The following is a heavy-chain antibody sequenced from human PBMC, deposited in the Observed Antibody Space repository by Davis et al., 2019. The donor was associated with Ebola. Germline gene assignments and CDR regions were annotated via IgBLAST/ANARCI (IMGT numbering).Heavy chain of an antibody. Sequence: GESLKISCAASGFPFSNYAMHWVRQTPDKGLEWVAVASHDGSTTYYADSVKGRFTISRDNSKNTLSLQMNSLDTEDTAVYYCAGAVAGTEDFQYWGQGTLVTVSS. J-gene: IGHJ4*02. D-gene: IGHD6-19*01. V-gene: IGHV3-30*04. CDR1: GFPFSNYA. CDR2: ASHDGSTT. CDR3: AGAVAGTEDFQY.